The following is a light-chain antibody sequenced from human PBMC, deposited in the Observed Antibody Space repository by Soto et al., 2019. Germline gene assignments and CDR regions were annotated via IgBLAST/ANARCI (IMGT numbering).Light chain of an antibody. CDR3: MQSQQSPPT. Sequence: MTHSPLSLPVTPVERASISCGSIESLLHSVVSTYLGWYLQKPGQSPQLLIYFGSYRASGVPDRFSGSGSGTDFTLKIRRVEAEDVGVYYCMQSQQSPPTFGQGTKVEI. J-gene: IGKJ1*01. CDR2: FGS. CDR1: ESLLHSVVSTY. V-gene: IGKV2-28*01.